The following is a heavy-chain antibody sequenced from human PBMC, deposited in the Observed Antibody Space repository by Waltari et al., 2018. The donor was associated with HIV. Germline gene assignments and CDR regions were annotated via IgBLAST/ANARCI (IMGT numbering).Heavy chain of an antibody. J-gene: IGHJ6*02. CDR2: IIPISGIP. Sequence: QVQVVQSGSEVKKPGSSVKVSCKASGGTFSNYAINWVRQAPGRGLEWMGRIIPISGIPTYAQKCQGKITLTADRSTSTAYMELSNLRSEDTAVYFCSRGERYYQLPVHYYGMDVWGQGTTVTVS. CDR3: SRGERYYQLPVHYYGMDV. CDR1: GGTFSNYA. V-gene: IGHV1-69*04. D-gene: IGHD3-22*01.